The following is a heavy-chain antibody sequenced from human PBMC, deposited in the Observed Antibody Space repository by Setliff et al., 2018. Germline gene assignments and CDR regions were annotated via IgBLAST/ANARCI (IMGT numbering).Heavy chain of an antibody. CDR2: IRADNGNT. V-gene: IGHV1-18*01. Sequence: ASVKVSCKASGYAFTSHGISWVRQAPGQGLEWMGWIRADNGNTNYAQKLQGRVTMTTDTSTSTAYMELRSLRSDDTAVYYCARDATYYYDSSGYYSIWGQGTMVTVSS. CDR1: GYAFTSHG. D-gene: IGHD3-22*01. J-gene: IGHJ3*02. CDR3: ARDATYYYDSSGYYSI.